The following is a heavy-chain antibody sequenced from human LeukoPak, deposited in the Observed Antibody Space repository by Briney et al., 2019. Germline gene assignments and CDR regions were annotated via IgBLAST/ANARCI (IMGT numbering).Heavy chain of an antibody. CDR1: GGSISRSSYY. CDR3: GGLSSARYYTADY. Sequence: SETLSLTCTVSGGSISRSSYYWGCIRQPPGKGLEWIASIHFTGSTYYNLSLKSRLTISVDTSKNQFSLELNSVTAADTAMYYCGGLSSARYYTADYWGQGTLVTVSS. J-gene: IGHJ4*02. CDR2: IHFTGST. V-gene: IGHV4-39*01. D-gene: IGHD3-3*01.